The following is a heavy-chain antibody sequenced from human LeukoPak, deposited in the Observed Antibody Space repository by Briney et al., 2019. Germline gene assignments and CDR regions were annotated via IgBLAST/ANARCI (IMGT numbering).Heavy chain of an antibody. Sequence: TSETLSLTRAVYGGSFSGYYWSWIRQPPGKGLEWIGEINHSGSTNYNPSLKSRVTISVDTSKNQFSLKLSSVTAADTAVYYCARGRYSSSWRWWFDPWGQGTLVTVSS. J-gene: IGHJ5*02. CDR1: GGSFSGYY. D-gene: IGHD6-13*01. CDR3: ARGRYSSSWRWWFDP. CDR2: INHSGST. V-gene: IGHV4-34*01.